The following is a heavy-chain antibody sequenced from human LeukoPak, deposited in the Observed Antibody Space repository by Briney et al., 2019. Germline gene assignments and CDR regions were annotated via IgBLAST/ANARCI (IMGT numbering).Heavy chain of an antibody. D-gene: IGHD1-14*01. V-gene: IGHV3-30*03. Sequence: GGSLRLSCAASGFTFSTYSMNWVRQAPGKGLEWVAVISYDGSNKYYADSVKGRFTISRDNSKNTLYLQMNSLRAEDTAVYYCARRSNPPGRIDHWGQGTLVTVSS. J-gene: IGHJ4*02. CDR3: ARRSNPPGRIDH. CDR1: GFTFSTYS. CDR2: ISYDGSNK.